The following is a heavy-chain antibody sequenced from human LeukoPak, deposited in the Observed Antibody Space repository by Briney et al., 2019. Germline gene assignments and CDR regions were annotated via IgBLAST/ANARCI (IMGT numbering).Heavy chain of an antibody. CDR1: GGSISSSSYY. Sequence: PSETLSLTCTVSGGSISSSSYYSGWIRQPPGKGLEWIGSIYYSGSTYYNPSLKSRVTISVDTSKNQFSLKLSSVTAADTAVYYCARVVVVVTNWGCPYFDYWGQGTLATVSS. D-gene: IGHD1-26*01. V-gene: IGHV4-39*02. CDR3: ARVVVVVTNWGCPYFDY. J-gene: IGHJ4*02. CDR2: IYYSGST.